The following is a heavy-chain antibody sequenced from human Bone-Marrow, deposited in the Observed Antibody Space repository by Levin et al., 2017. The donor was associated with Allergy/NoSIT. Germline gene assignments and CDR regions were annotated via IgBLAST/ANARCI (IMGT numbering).Heavy chain of an antibody. CDR1: GFTFSDYA. D-gene: IGHD4/OR15-4a*01. CDR3: ARNYPRMDLTTPHLDN. CDR2: ISYTGVST. J-gene: IGHJ4*02. V-gene: IGHV3-23*01. Sequence: PGGSLRLSCAASGFTFSDYAMSWVRQAPGKGLEWVSGISYTGVSTYYADSVEGRFTVSRDNSNNTLYLQMNGLRAADTAVYYCARNYPRMDLTTPHLDNWGQGILVTVS.